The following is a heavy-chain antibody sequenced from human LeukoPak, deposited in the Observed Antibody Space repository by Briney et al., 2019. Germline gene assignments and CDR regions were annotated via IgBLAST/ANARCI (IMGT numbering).Heavy chain of an antibody. D-gene: IGHD6-25*01. CDR3: AKDLDSGSYSDY. CDR1: GFTFSSYS. Sequence: GGSLRLSCAASGFTFSSYSMYWVRQAPGNGLEWVSAISGSGGSTYYADSVKGRFTISRDNSKNTLYLQMNSLRAEDTAVYYCAKDLDSGSYSDYWGQGTVVTVSS. V-gene: IGHV3-23*01. J-gene: IGHJ4*02. CDR2: ISGSGGST.